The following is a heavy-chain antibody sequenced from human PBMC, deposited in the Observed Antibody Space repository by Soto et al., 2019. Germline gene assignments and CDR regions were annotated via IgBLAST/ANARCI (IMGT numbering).Heavy chain of an antibody. CDR1: GGSVSSGSYY. D-gene: IGHD3-10*01. Sequence: SETLSLTCTVSGGSVSSGSYYWSWIRQPPGKGLEWIGYIYYSGSTNYSPSLKSRVTISVDTSKNQFSLKLSSVTAADTAVYYCARDGYGSGIDYWGQGTLVTVSS. J-gene: IGHJ4*02. V-gene: IGHV4-61*01. CDR3: ARDGYGSGIDY. CDR2: IYYSGST.